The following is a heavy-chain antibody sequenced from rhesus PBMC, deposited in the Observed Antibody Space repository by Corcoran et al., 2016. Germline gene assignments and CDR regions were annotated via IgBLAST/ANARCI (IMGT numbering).Heavy chain of an antibody. CDR2: ISGSSSTT. V-gene: IGHV3-110*01. Sequence: EVQLLESGGGLVQPGGSLRLSCVASGFTFSDHYMDWARQAPGKGMEGVSSISGSSSTTLTPDSVKGRLTVSRDNAKNSVFLQMTSLRAEDTAVYYCARRIYSGGWYFDYWGQGVLVTVSS. CDR3: ARRIYSGGWYFDY. CDR1: GFTFSDHY. D-gene: IGHD6-25*01. J-gene: IGHJ4*01.